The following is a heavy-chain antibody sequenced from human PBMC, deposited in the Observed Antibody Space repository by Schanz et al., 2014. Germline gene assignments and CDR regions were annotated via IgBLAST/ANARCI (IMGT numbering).Heavy chain of an antibody. Sequence: QVQLVESGGCVVQPGRSLRLSCAASGFTFSDYYMNWIRQAPGKGLEWVSYISNSGYTIYYADSVKGRFTISRDNAKNSLYLQINSLRAEDTAVYYCARDPPPYSSSPYYWYYGMDVWGQGTTVTVSS. CDR1: GFTFSDYY. CDR3: ARDPPPYSSSPYYWYYGMDV. V-gene: IGHV3-11*01. J-gene: IGHJ6*02. D-gene: IGHD6-6*01. CDR2: ISNSGYTI.